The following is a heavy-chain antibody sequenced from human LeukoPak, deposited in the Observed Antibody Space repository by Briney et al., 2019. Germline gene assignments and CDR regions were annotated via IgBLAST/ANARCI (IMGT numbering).Heavy chain of an antibody. CDR3: ARATSSPHDYSNYNNWFDP. V-gene: IGHV1-46*01. J-gene: IGHJ5*02. Sequence: ASVKASCKASGYTFTSYYMHWVRQAPGQGLEWMGIINPSGGSTSYAQKFQGRVTMTRDTSTSTVYMELSSLRSEDTAVYYCARATSSPHDYSNYNNWFDPWGQGTLVTVSS. CDR1: GYTFTSYY. D-gene: IGHD4-4*01. CDR2: INPSGGST.